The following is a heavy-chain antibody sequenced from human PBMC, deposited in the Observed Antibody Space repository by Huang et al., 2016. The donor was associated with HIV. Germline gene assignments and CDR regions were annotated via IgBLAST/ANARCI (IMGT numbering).Heavy chain of an antibody. V-gene: IGHV3-23*01. CDR3: AKDADTSGYDVLGPFGS. J-gene: IGHJ4*02. Sequence: EVLLLESGGGLVQPGGSLRLSCVASGFTFSSYAMRWGRQAPGKGREWVSGITGCINNRYYAHSVKGRFAVSRDDSTNTLYLQMNSLRAEDTAVYYCAKDADTSGYDVLGPFGSWGQGTLVTVSS. CDR1: GFTFSSYA. D-gene: IGHD3-3*01. CDR2: ITGCINNR.